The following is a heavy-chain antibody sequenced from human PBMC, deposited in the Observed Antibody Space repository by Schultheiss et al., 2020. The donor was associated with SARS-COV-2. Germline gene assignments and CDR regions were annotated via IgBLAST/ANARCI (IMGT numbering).Heavy chain of an antibody. D-gene: IGHD3-3*01. J-gene: IGHJ6*02. V-gene: IGHV4-59*12. CDR1: GGSFSGYY. CDR2: IYYSGST. CDR3: ARDVSGRRYYYGMDV. Sequence: GSLRLSCAVYGGSFSGYYWSWIRQPPGKGLEWIGYIYYSGSTNYNPSLKSRVTISVDKSKNQFSLKLSSVTAADTAVYYCARDVSGRRYYYGMDVWGQGTLVTVSS.